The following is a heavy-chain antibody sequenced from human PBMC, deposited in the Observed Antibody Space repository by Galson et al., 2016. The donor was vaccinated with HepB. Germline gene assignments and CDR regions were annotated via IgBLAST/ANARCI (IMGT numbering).Heavy chain of an antibody. D-gene: IGHD6-19*01. J-gene: IGHJ4*02. CDR2: IDGPTPNT. Sequence: SLRLSCAASGFTFRNYALSWVRRAPGKGLEWVSHIDGPTPNTHYADSVRGRFSIYRDNSRDTLYLQMDSLTAEDSAIYYCTTWLSHHFDYWGQGTRVPVSS. CDR1: GFTFRNYA. CDR3: TTWLSHHFDY. V-gene: IGHV3-23*01.